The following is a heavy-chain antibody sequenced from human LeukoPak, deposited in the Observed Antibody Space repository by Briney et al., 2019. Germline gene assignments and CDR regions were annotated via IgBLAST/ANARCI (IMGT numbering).Heavy chain of an antibody. Sequence: ASVKVSCKASGYAFTGYYMHWVRQAPGQGLEWMGWINPNSGGTNYAQKFQGRVTMTRDTSISTAYMELSRLRSDDTAVYYCAREGTSPYYDYVWGSYTDYWGQGTLVTVSS. D-gene: IGHD3-16*01. CDR1: GYAFTGYY. V-gene: IGHV1-2*02. J-gene: IGHJ4*02. CDR2: INPNSGGT. CDR3: AREGTSPYYDYVWGSYTDY.